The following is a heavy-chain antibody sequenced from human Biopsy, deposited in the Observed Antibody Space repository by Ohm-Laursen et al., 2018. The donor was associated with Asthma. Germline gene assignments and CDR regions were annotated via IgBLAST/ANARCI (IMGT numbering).Heavy chain of an antibody. V-gene: IGHV3-53*01. CDR1: GFTVSTNG. D-gene: IGHD3-22*01. Sequence: GSLRLSCSASGFTVSTNGMSWVRQPPGKGLEWVSVIYSGGGTYYADSVRGRFTISRDYSKNTLYLQMHSLRAEDTAVYYCARGDSSNWSHYYFDYWGQGTLVTVSS. J-gene: IGHJ4*02. CDR2: IYSGGGT. CDR3: ARGDSSNWSHYYFDY.